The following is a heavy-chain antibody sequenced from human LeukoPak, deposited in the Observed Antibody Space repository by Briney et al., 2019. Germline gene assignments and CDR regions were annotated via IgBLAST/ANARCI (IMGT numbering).Heavy chain of an antibody. CDR1: GGTFSTYA. D-gene: IGHD6-13*01. CDR2: LVPILGTA. CDR3: ARVPQGSSWPYYFDY. J-gene: IGHJ4*02. Sequence: SVKVSCKASGGTFSTYAISWVRPAPGQGLEWVGRLVPILGTANYAQNFQGRVTITADRSTTTAYMELSSLRSEDTAVYYCARVPQGSSWPYYFDYWGQGTLVTVSS. V-gene: IGHV1-69*04.